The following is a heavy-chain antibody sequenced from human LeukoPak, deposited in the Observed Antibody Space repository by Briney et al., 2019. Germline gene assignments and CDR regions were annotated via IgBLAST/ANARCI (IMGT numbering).Heavy chain of an antibody. CDR2: ISSSSTYI. V-gene: IGHV3-21*01. J-gene: IGHJ4*02. CDR1: GFTFSVYT. CDR3: ARDMNDYGDYVIDY. D-gene: IGHD4-17*01. Sequence: GGSLRLSCAASGFTFSVYTMNWVRQTPGQGLEWDSSISSSSTYIYYADSVKGRFTISRDNAKNSLYLQMNSLRAEDTAFYYCARDMNDYGDYVIDYWGQGTLVTVSS.